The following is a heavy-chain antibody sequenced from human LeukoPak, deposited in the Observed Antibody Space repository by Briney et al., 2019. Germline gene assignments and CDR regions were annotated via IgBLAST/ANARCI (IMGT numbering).Heavy chain of an antibody. D-gene: IGHD4-17*01. CDR2: ISGSGGST. V-gene: IGHV3-23*01. CDR1: GFTFSSYG. Sequence: PGGSLRLSCAASGFTFSSYGMSWVRQAPGKGLEWVSAISGSGGSTYYADSVKGRFTISRDNSKNTLYLQMNSLRAEDTVVYYCAKDPRAGRTVTSPFDYWGQGTLVTVSS. CDR3: AKDPRAGRTVTSPFDY. J-gene: IGHJ4*02.